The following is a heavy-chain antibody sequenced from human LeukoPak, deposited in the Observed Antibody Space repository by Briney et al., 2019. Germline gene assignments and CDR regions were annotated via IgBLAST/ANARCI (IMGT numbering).Heavy chain of an antibody. Sequence: GGSLRLSCAASGFTFSSYAMSSVRQAPGKGLEWVSAISGGGGSTYYADSVKGRFTISRDNSRDTLYLQMNSLRAEDTAVYYCAKGYYDYVWGSYYFDYWGQGTLVTVSS. V-gene: IGHV3-23*01. D-gene: IGHD3-16*01. CDR1: GFTFSSYA. J-gene: IGHJ4*02. CDR2: ISGGGGST. CDR3: AKGYYDYVWGSYYFDY.